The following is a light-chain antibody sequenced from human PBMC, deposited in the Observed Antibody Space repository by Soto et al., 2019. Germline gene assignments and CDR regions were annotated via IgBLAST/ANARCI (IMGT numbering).Light chain of an antibody. Sequence: DIQMTQSPSTLSASVGDRVTITCRASQSISSWLAWYQQRPGKAPKLLIYKASNLGSGVPSRFSGSGSGTELTLTISSLQPDDFATYYCQQYYTYPWTFGPGTKVEIK. V-gene: IGKV1-5*03. CDR2: KAS. J-gene: IGKJ1*01. CDR1: QSISSW. CDR3: QQYYTYPWT.